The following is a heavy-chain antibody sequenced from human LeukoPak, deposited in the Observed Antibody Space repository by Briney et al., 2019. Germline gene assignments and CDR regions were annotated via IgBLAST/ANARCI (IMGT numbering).Heavy chain of an antibody. CDR3: ARLSSFHFDY. CDR1: GGSISSSNYY. Sequence: PSETLSLTCTVSGGSISSSNYYWGWIRQPPGKGLEWIGSNFYSGRTYNNPSLKSRVTISVDTSKNQFSLKLSSVTAADMAVYYCARLSSFHFDYWGQGTLVTVSS. V-gene: IGHV4-39*01. CDR2: NFYSGRT. J-gene: IGHJ4*02. D-gene: IGHD6-6*01.